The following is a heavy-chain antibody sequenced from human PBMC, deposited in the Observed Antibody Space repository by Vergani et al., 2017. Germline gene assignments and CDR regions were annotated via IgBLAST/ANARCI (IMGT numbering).Heavy chain of an antibody. J-gene: IGHJ6*02. V-gene: IGHV1-18*04. CDR3: ARDPDIVVVPAAPYYYYYYGMDV. D-gene: IGHD2-2*01. CDR1: GYTFTSYG. CDR2: ISAYNGNT. Sequence: QVQLVQSGAEVKKPGASVKVSCKASGYTFTSYGISWVRPAPGQGLEWMGWISAYNGNTNYAQKLQGRVTMTTDTSTSTAYMELRSLRSDDTAVYYCARDPDIVVVPAAPYYYYYYGMDVWGQGTTVTVSS.